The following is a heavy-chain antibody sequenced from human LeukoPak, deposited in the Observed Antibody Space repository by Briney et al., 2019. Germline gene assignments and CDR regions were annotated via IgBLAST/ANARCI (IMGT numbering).Heavy chain of an antibody. CDR2: IYHSGST. CDR3: ATPGMATITYFDY. D-gene: IGHD5-24*01. J-gene: IGHJ4*02. CDR1: GYSISSGYY. V-gene: IGHV4-38-2*02. Sequence: PSETLSLTCTVSGYSISSGYYWGWIRQPPGKGLEWIGSIYHSGSTYYNPSLKSRVTISVDTSKNQFSLKLSSVTAADTAVYYCATPGMATITYFDYWGQGTLVTVSS.